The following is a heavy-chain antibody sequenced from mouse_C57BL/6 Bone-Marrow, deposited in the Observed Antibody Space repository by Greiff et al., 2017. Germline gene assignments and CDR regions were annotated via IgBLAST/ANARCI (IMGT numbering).Heavy chain of an antibody. CDR2: IWRGGST. V-gene: IGHV2-2*01. J-gene: IGHJ4*01. CDR1: GFSLTSYG. CDR3: ARRGRYYDGDYYAMDY. Sequence: VQLQQSGPGLVQPSQSLSITCTVSGFSLTSYGVHWVRQSPGKGLEWLGVIWRGGSTDYNAAFISRLSISKENSKSQVFFKMNSLQADDTARYYCARRGRYYDGDYYAMDYWGQGTSVTVSS. D-gene: IGHD1-1*01.